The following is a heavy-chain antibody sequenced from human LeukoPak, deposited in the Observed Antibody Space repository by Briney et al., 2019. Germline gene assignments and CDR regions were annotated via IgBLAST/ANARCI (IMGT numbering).Heavy chain of an antibody. J-gene: IGHJ6*02. Sequence: GGSLRLSCAASGFTFSSYAMHWVRQAPGKGLEWVAVISYDGSNKYYADSVKGRFTISRDNSKNTLYLQMNSLRAEDTAVYYCARGGYGDYVADYYYGMDVWGQGTTVTVSS. CDR1: GFTFSSYA. CDR3: ARGGYGDYVADYYYGMDV. CDR2: ISYDGSNK. D-gene: IGHD4-17*01. V-gene: IGHV3-30-3*01.